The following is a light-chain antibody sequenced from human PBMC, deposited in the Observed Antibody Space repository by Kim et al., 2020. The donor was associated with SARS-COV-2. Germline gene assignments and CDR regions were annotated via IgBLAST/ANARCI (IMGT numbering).Light chain of an antibody. J-gene: IGKJ2*01. Sequence: DIQMTQSPSSLSASVGDRVTIICRASQSINTYLVWYQQKPGKAPKLLIYGASSLQSGVPPRFSGSGSGTDFTLTISSLRPEDFATYYCQQSYSSPPTFGQGTKLEIK. V-gene: IGKV1-39*01. CDR3: QQSYSSPPT. CDR1: QSINTY. CDR2: GAS.